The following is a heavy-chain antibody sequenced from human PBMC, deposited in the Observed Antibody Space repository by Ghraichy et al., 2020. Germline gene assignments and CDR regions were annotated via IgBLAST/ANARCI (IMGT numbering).Heavy chain of an antibody. J-gene: IGHJ4*02. Sequence: LSLTCAASGFTFINAWMNWVRQAPGKGLEWVGRIKSKSDDGTTDYAAPVKGRFTISRDDSKNTLFLQMNSLKTEDTAVYYCTTATVSTLTTGYWGQGTLVTVSS. CDR3: TTATVSTLTTGY. D-gene: IGHD4-11*01. CDR1: GFTFINAW. CDR2: IKSKSDDGTT. V-gene: IGHV3-15*01.